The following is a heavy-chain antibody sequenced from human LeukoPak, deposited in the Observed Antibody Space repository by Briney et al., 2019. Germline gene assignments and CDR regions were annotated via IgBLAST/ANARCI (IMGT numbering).Heavy chain of an antibody. D-gene: IGHD5-18*01. V-gene: IGHV1-69*01. J-gene: IGHJ4*02. CDR1: GGTFSSYA. CDR3: ARDHDSYGFCVY. Sequence: SVKVSCKASGGTFSSYAISWVRQAPGQGLEWMGGIIPIFGTANYAQKFQGRVTITADESTSTAYMELSSLRSEDTAVYYCARDHDSYGFCVYWGQGTLVTVSS. CDR2: IIPIFGTA.